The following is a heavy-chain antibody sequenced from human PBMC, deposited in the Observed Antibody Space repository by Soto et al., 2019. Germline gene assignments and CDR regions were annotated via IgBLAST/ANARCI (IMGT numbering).Heavy chain of an antibody. CDR1: GDSVSSNSAA. V-gene: IGHV6-1*01. Sequence: PSQTLSLTCAISGDSVSSNSAAWNWIRQSPSRSLEWLGRTSYRSKWYNDYAVSVKSRITINPDTSKNQFSLQLNSVTPEDTAVHYCASDVYSGYDRWNWFDPGGQGTLVTASS. J-gene: IGHJ5*02. D-gene: IGHD5-12*01. CDR2: TSYRSKWYN. CDR3: ASDVYSGYDRWNWFDP.